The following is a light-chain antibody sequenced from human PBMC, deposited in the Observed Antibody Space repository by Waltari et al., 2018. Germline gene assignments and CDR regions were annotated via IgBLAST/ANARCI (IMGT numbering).Light chain of an antibody. CDR3: HQRSNWPPFT. CDR2: DVS. J-gene: IGKJ4*01. CDR1: QSISSY. Sequence: IVLTQSPVTLSLSPGERAILSCRASQSISSYLDWFHVRPGQAPRLLVYDVSFRATGIPARFSGSGSGTDFTLTISSLEPEDFAVYDCHQRSNWPPFTFGGGTRVAIK. V-gene: IGKV3-11*01.